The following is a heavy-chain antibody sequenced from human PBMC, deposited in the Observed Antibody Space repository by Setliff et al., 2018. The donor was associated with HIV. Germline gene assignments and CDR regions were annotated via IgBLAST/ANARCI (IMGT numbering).Heavy chain of an antibody. CDR1: GFTFSSYR. J-gene: IGHJ3*02. CDR2: ISSRGGSV. CDR3: VKDYAHLYAFDI. D-gene: IGHD3-16*01. Sequence: GGSLRLSCAASGFTFSSYRMNWVRQAPGKGLEWVSSISSRGGSVYYADSVKGRFTISRDNAKNSLYLQMNSLRVEDTAFYYCVKDYAHLYAFDIWGQGTMVTVSS. V-gene: IGHV3-21*04.